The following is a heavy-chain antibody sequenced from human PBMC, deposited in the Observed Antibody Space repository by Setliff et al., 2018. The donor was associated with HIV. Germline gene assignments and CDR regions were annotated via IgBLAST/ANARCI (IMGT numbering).Heavy chain of an antibody. J-gene: IGHJ3*02. V-gene: IGHV4-59*11. CDR3: ARYKCINFACVGFDI. CDR1: RDSINGHW. D-gene: IGHD3-9*01. Sequence: PSEPLSLTCTVSRDSINGHWWSWIRQPPGKGLEWTGSIHYSGITHYNPSLKSRLTMSVDTSKNQVSLKLTSVTAADTAVYYCARYKCINFACVGFDIWGQGTVVTVSS. CDR2: IHYSGIT.